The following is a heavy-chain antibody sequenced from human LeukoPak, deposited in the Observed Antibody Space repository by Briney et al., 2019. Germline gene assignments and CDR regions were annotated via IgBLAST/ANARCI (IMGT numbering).Heavy chain of an antibody. D-gene: IGHD4-23*01. CDR2: INPNSGGT. CDR3: ARDLYGGTSATFDY. Sequence: ASVKVSCKASGYTFTGYYMHWVRQTPGQGLEWMGWINPNSGGTYYAQKFQGRVTMTSDTSISTAYMELSRLRSDNTAVYYCARDLYGGTSATFDYWGQGTLVTVSS. J-gene: IGHJ4*02. V-gene: IGHV1-2*02. CDR1: GYTFTGYY.